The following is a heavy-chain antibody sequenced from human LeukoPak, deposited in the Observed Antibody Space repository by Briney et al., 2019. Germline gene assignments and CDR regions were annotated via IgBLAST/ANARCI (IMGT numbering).Heavy chain of an antibody. CDR3: AYYDLWSGSLDY. CDR2: INPNSGGT. V-gene: IGHV1-2*02. Sequence: ASVKVSCKASGYTFAGYYMHWVRQAPGQGLEWMGWINPNSGGTNYAQKFQGRVTMTRDTSISTAYMELSRLRSDDTAVYYCAYYDLWSGSLDYWGQGTLVTVSS. J-gene: IGHJ4*02. CDR1: GYTFAGYY. D-gene: IGHD3-3*01.